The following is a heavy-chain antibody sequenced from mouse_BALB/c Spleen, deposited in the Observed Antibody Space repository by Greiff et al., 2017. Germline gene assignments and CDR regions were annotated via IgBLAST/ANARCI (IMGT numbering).Heavy chain of an antibody. CDR2: ISSGGST. V-gene: IGHV5-6-5*01. CDR1: GFTFSSYA. Sequence: DVKLVESGGGLVKPGGSLKLSCAASGFTFSSYAMSWVRQTPEKRLEWVASISSGGSTYYPDSVKGRFTISRDNARNILYLQMSSLRSEDTAMYYCARGGYYGSSWYFDVWGAGTTVTVSS. J-gene: IGHJ1*01. CDR3: ARGGYYGSSWYFDV. D-gene: IGHD1-1*01.